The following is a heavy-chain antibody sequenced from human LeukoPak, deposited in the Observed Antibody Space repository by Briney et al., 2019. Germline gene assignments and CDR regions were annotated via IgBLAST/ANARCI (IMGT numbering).Heavy chain of an antibody. J-gene: IGHJ4*02. Sequence: GGSLRLSCAASGFTFSTYNMNWVRQAPGKGLEWVSSISGSSSYIYYADSVKGRFSISRDNAKNTLYLQMNSLRAEDTAVYYCARGKYWKDYWGQGTLVTVSS. CDR1: GFTFSTYN. V-gene: IGHV3-21*01. D-gene: IGHD2/OR15-2a*01. CDR3: ARGKYWKDY. CDR2: ISGSSSYI.